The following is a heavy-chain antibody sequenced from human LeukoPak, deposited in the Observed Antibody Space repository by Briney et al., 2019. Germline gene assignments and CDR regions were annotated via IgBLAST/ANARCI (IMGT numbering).Heavy chain of an antibody. J-gene: IGHJ4*02. V-gene: IGHV4-30-2*01. CDR2: IYHSGST. CDR1: GGSISSGDKY. D-gene: IGHD3-10*01. CDR3: AGFYGSGSYTDY. Sequence: PSETLSLTCNVSGGSISSGDKYWSWIRQPPGKGLEWIGYIYHSGSTYYNPSLKSRVTISVDRSKNQFSLKLSSVTAADTAVYYCAGFYGSGSYTDYWGQGTLVTVSS.